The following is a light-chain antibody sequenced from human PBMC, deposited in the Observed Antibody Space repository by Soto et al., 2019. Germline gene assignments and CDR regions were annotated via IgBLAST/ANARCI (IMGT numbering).Light chain of an antibody. CDR1: ESIINDY. V-gene: IGKV3-20*01. CDR3: QQYGRSPL. Sequence: ELVLTQSPGTLSLSPGETATLSCRASESIINDYSAWYQKRPGQTPRLLIYATSKRAPGIPDSFSGSGSGTDFTLTISRQEHEDFAVYYFQQYGRSPLFGHGTRLAIK. CDR2: ATS. J-gene: IGKJ5*01.